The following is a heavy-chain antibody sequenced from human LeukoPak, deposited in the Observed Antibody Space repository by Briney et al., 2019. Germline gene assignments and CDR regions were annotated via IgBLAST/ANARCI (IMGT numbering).Heavy chain of an antibody. Sequence: GESLEISCKGSGYTFTSYWIGWVRQMPGKGLEWMGIIYPGDSDTRYSPSFQGQVTMSADKSSSTAYLQWSSLKASDTAMYYCARSGRDWGFDYWGPGTLVTVSS. V-gene: IGHV5-51*01. CDR1: GYTFTSYW. D-gene: IGHD2-21*02. CDR3: ARSGRDWGFDY. CDR2: IYPGDSDT. J-gene: IGHJ4*02.